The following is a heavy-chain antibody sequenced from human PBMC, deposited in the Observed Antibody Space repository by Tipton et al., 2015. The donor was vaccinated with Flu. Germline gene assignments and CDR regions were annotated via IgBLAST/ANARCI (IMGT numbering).Heavy chain of an antibody. V-gene: IGHV4-59*08. CDR1: GGSISSYY. Sequence: TLSLTCTVSGGSISSYYWSWIRQPPGKGLEWIGYIYYSGNTNYNPSLKSRVTISVDTSKNQISLKLNSVTAADTAVYYCARRSDYLDYWGQGTLVTVSS. CDR2: IYYSGNT. CDR3: ARRSDYLDY. D-gene: IGHD2-15*01. J-gene: IGHJ4*02.